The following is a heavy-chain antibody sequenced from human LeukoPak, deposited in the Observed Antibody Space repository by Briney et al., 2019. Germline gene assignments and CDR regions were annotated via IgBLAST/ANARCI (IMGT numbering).Heavy chain of an antibody. CDR3: ARHRFASPLDS. D-gene: IGHD2-21*01. CDR1: GVSSSSSY. V-gene: IGHV4-59*08. CDR2: IFYTGDS. J-gene: IGHJ4*02. Sequence: PSETLSLTCTVSGVSSSSSYWSWIRQPPGKGLEWIGYIFYTGDSNHNPSFKSRVSISLDTSKDQIFLKLSSVTAADTAVYYCARHRFASPLDSWGQGTLVTVSS.